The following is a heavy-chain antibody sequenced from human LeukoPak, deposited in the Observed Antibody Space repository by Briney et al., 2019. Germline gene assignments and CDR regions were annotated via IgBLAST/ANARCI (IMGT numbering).Heavy chain of an antibody. Sequence: PSETLSLTCTVSGGSISSYYWGWIRQPPGEGLQWIGSIYYSGSTYYNPSLKSRVTISVDTSKNQFSLKLSSVTAADTAVYYCARGSMVRGVIITDYFDYWGQGTLVTVSS. V-gene: IGHV4-39*01. J-gene: IGHJ4*02. CDR2: IYYSGST. CDR1: GGSISSYY. CDR3: ARGSMVRGVIITDYFDY. D-gene: IGHD3-10*01.